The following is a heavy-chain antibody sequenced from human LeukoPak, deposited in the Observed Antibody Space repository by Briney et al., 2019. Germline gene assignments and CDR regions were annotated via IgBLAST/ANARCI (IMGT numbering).Heavy chain of an antibody. CDR2: IYYSGNT. V-gene: IGHV4-39*01. Sequence: TFSSYAMSWVRQAPGKELEWIGSIYYSGNTDYNPSPKSRVTISVDTSKNQFSLKLNSVTAADTAVYYCARHPKGYFSRFDPWGQGTLVTVSS. CDR1: TFSSYA. CDR3: ARHPKGYFSRFDP. J-gene: IGHJ5*02. D-gene: IGHD2-15*01.